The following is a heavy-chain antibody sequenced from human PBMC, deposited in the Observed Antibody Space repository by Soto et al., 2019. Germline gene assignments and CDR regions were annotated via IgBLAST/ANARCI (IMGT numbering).Heavy chain of an antibody. CDR1: GYTFTGYY. D-gene: IGHD3-10*01. CDR3: ARSVGGITMVRGSSFDC. CDR2: INPNSGGT. V-gene: IGHV1-2*04. J-gene: IGHJ4*02. Sequence: QVQLVQSGAEVKKPGASVKVSCKASGYTFTGYYMHWVRQAPGQGLEWMGWINPNSGGTNYAQKFQCWVTMTRDTSISTAYMELSRLRSDDTAVYYCARSVGGITMVRGSSFDCWGQGTLVTVSS.